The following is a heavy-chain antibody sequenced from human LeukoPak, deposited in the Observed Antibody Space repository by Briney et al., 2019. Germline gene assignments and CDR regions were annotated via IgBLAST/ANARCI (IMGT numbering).Heavy chain of an antibody. J-gene: IGHJ4*02. CDR3: ANLHSSSWYLDCFDY. CDR1: GFTLSSYG. V-gene: IGHV3-30*02. CDR2: IRYDGSNK. Sequence: PGGSLRLSRAASGFTLSSYGMHWDRHAPGKGLEWVAFIRYDGSNKYYADSVKGRFTISRDNSKNTLYLQMNSLRAEDTAVYYCANLHSSSWYLDCFDYWGQGTLVTVSS. D-gene: IGHD6-13*01.